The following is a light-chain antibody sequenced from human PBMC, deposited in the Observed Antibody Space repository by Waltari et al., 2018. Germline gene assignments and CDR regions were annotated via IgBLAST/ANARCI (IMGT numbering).Light chain of an antibody. CDR1: QSVSRAF. CDR3: QKYERLPAT. CDR2: DAS. V-gene: IGKV3-20*01. J-gene: IGKJ1*01. Sequence: EIVLTQSPGTLSLSPGETATLSCRASQSVSRAFVWYQQKPGQAPRLLIYDASRRAPGIPDRFSGSGSGTDFSLTISRLEPEDFAVYYCQKYERLPATFGQGTKVEIK.